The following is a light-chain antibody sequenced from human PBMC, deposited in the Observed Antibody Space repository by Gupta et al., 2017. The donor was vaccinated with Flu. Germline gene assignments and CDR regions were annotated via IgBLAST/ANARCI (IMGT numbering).Light chain of an antibody. CDR3: CSYTSITTHV. J-gene: IGLJ3*02. Sequence: QSALPQPASASGSPGKSITISCTGTTSDIGGVYTYVSWYQQHPRKAPKLIIYELTNRPSGVSNRFSGSKSANADSLTISALQAEDEADYYCCSYTSITTHVFGGGTKVTVL. V-gene: IGLV2-14*01. CDR2: ELT. CDR1: TSDIGGVYTY.